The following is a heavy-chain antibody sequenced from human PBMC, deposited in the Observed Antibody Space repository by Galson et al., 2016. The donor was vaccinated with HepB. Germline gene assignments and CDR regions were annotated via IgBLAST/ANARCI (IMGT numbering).Heavy chain of an antibody. Sequence: SLRLSCAASGLTFSNFAMTWVRQAPGKGLEWISGISGKGDSTYYADSVKGRFTVSRDNSKNTLHLNMNSLRVDDTAVYYCANLGSGSFRWYFYGMEVWGKGTTVTVPS. J-gene: IGHJ6*04. CDR3: ANLGSGSFRWYFYGMEV. D-gene: IGHD3-10*01. CDR2: ISGKGDST. V-gene: IGHV3-23*01. CDR1: GLTFSNFA.